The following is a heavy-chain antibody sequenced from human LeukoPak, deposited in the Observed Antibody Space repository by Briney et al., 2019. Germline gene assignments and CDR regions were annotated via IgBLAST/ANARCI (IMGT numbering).Heavy chain of an antibody. CDR1: GFTFSSYG. Sequence: GGSLRLSCAASGFTFSSYGLHWVRQAPGKGLEWVAVISDDGSDKYYVDSVKGRFTISRDNSMNTLYLHMNGLRADDTAVYYCAKGPRYGGFGNFDYWGQGTLVTVSS. J-gene: IGHJ4*02. D-gene: IGHD1-26*01. CDR2: ISDDGSDK. V-gene: IGHV3-30*18. CDR3: AKGPRYGGFGNFDY.